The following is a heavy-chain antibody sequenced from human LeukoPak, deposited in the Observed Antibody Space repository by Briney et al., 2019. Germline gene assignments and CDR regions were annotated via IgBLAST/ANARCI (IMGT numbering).Heavy chain of an antibody. CDR1: GGSISSSSYY. Sequence: SETLPLTCTVSGGSISSSSYYWGWIRQPPGKGLEWIGYIYYSGSTNYNPSLKSRVTISVDTPKNQFSLKLSSVTAADTAVYYCARGGGVGYYYYYMDVWGKGTTVTISS. J-gene: IGHJ6*03. D-gene: IGHD1-26*01. CDR3: ARGGGVGYYYYYMDV. CDR2: IYYSGST. V-gene: IGHV4-61*05.